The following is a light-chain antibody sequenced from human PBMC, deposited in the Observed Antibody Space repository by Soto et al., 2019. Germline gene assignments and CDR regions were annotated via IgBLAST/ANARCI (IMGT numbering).Light chain of an antibody. CDR1: SSDVGGYKY. J-gene: IGLJ1*01. CDR2: DIR. Sequence: QSALTQPASVSGSPGQSITISCTGTSSDVGGYKYVSWYQQHPGKAPKLMIYDIRNRPSGVSNRFSGSKSGNTASRTISGLQAEDEAGYYCSSYTSSSTRVFGTGTKVTVL. V-gene: IGLV2-14*03. CDR3: SSYTSSSTRV.